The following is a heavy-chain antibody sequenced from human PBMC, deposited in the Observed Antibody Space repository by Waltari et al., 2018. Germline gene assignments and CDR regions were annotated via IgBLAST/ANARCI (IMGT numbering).Heavy chain of an antibody. J-gene: IGHJ5*02. CDR1: GYTFSNFW. CDR3: VRRDYYYDVKGS. CDR2: IYPIDSDT. V-gene: IGHV5-51*01. Sequence: EVQLVQPDAEVKKHGESPKNLCTGFGYTFSNFWIGWVRQMPGKGLEWMGIIYPIDSDTRYSPSFQGQVTITVDKSINTVHLQWSSLKASDTAMYYCVRRDYYYDVKGSWGQGTLVTVSS. D-gene: IGHD3-22*01.